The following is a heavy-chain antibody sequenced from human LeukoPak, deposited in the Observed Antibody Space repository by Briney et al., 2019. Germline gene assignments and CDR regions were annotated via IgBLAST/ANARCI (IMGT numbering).Heavy chain of an antibody. Sequence: GGSLRLSCAASGFTFSSYAMSWVRQAPGKGLEWVSTISGSGGSTYYAASVKGRFTISRDNSKNTLYLQMNSLRAEDTAVYYCAKVAYFDILTGYLAYFDYWGQGTLVTVSS. CDR3: AKVAYFDILTGYLAYFDY. D-gene: IGHD3-9*01. CDR1: GFTFSSYA. J-gene: IGHJ4*02. V-gene: IGHV3-23*01. CDR2: ISGSGGST.